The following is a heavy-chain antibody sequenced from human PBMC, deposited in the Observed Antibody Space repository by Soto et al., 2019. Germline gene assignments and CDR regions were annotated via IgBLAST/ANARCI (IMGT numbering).Heavy chain of an antibody. CDR1: GYTFTSYG. V-gene: IGHV1-18*01. CDR3: ARTHLYDDIWGSYRSFDY. J-gene: IGHJ4*02. Sequence: QVQLVQSGAEVKKPGASVKVSCKASGYTFTSYGISWVRQAPGQGLEWMGWISAYNGNTNYAQKRQGRVTMTTDTTTSTADMELRSPRSDDTAVYYCARTHLYDDIWGSYRSFDYCGQGTLVTVSS. D-gene: IGHD3-16*02. CDR2: ISAYNGNT.